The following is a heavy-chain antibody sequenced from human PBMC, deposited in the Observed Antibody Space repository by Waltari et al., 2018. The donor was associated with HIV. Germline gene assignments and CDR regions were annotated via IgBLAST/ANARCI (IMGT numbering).Heavy chain of an antibody. Sequence: QVQLVESGGGMVQPGGSLRLSCDATGFSFSDYAVPWVRQAPGKGLEWVAVVLYDGTNKYYADSVKGRFLISRDNSKRTLYLQMNHLTAEDTAVYYCARDLQATVAVDYFDFWGQGTLVTVSS. CDR3: ARDLQATVAVDYFDF. V-gene: IGHV3-33*01. J-gene: IGHJ4*02. CDR1: GFSFSDYA. CDR2: VLYDGTNK.